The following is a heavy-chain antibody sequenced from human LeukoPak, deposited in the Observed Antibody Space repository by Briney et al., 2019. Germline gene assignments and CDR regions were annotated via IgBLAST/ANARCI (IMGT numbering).Heavy chain of an antibody. CDR1: GESFVGRH. Sequence: KTSETLSLTCAVFGESFVGRHWSWIRQTPGKGLEWLGEASHAGITNYNPSLKSRVSISVDTSKDQFSLTLTSVTAADTAVYYCARGRANWDYDFDYWGQGTPVTVS. D-gene: IGHD1-7*01. CDR3: ARGRANWDYDFDY. V-gene: IGHV4-34*01. J-gene: IGHJ4*02. CDR2: ASHAGIT.